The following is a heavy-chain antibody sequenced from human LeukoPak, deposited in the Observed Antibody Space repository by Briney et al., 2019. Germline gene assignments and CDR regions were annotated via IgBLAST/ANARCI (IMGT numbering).Heavy chain of an antibody. CDR2: ISWNSGSI. D-gene: IGHD6-6*01. J-gene: IGHJ4*02. Sequence: PGGSLRLSCAASGFTFDDYAMHWVRQAPGKGLEWVSGISWNSGSIGYADSVKGRFTISRDNAKNSLYLQMNSLRAEDTAVYYCARARGSSSLSPFDYWGQGTLVTVSS. CDR1: GFTFDDYA. V-gene: IGHV3-9*01. CDR3: ARARGSSSLSPFDY.